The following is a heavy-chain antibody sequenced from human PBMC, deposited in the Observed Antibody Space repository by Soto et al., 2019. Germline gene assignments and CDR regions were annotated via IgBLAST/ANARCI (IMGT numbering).Heavy chain of an antibody. CDR1: GFTFSSYA. D-gene: IGHD1-1*01. J-gene: IGHJ6*02. CDR3: AKDFGNDYYGMDV. V-gene: IGHV3-23*01. Sequence: GGSLRLSCAASGFTFSSYAMSWVRQAPGKGLEWVSAISGGGGSTYYADSVKGRFTISRDNSKNTLYLQMNSLRAEDTAVYYCAKDFGNDYYGMDVWGQGTTVTVSS. CDR2: ISGGGGST.